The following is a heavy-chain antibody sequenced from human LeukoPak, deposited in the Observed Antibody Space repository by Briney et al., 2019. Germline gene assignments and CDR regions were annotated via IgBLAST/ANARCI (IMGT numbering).Heavy chain of an antibody. CDR1: GGSFSGYY. J-gene: IGHJ5*02. Sequence: SETLSLTCAVYGGSFSGYYWSWIRQPPGKGLEWIGEINHSGSTNYNPSLKSRVTTSVDTSKNQFSLKLSSVTAADTAVYYCARGDPQSRHPDFDPWGQGTLVTVSS. CDR3: ARGDPQSRHPDFDP. V-gene: IGHV4-34*01. CDR2: INHSGST.